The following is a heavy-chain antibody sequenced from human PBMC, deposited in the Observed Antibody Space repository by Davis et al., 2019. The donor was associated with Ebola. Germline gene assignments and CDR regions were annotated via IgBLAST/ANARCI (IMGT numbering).Heavy chain of an antibody. Sequence: PGGSLRLSCAASGFTFSNYAMSWVRQAPGKGLEWVSSVSGGGDYTYDIDSVRGRFTISRDNSKNTVYLQMDSLRAEDTAVYYCVKGLYCSSTTCHEGGWFGPWGQGTLVTVSS. CDR2: VSGGGDYT. CDR1: GFTFSNYA. D-gene: IGHD2/OR15-2a*01. J-gene: IGHJ5*02. CDR3: VKGLYCSSTTCHEGGWFGP. V-gene: IGHV3-23*01.